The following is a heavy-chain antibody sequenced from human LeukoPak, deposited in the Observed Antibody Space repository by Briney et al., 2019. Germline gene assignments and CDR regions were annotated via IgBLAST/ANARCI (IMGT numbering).Heavy chain of an antibody. CDR1: GYTFTTYD. D-gene: IGHD1-26*01. CDR3: ASSWWELHEARFDY. V-gene: IGHV1-8*01. CDR2: MNPNSGNT. J-gene: IGHJ4*02. Sequence: AASVKVSFKASGYTFTTYDINWVRQATGQGLEWMGWMNPNSGNTGYAQKFQGRVTMTRDMSTSTVYMELSSLRSEDTAVYYCASSWWELHEARFDYWGQGTLVTVSS.